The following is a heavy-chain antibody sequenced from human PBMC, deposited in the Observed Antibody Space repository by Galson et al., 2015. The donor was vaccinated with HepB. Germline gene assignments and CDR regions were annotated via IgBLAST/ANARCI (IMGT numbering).Heavy chain of an antibody. CDR3: ARHSIELGASVLGDAFDI. CDR2: IIPIFGTA. Sequence: SVKVSCKASGGTFSSYAISWVRQAPGQGLEWMGGIIPIFGTANYAQKFQGRVTITADESTSTAYMELSSLRSEDTAVYYCARHSIELGASVLGDAFDIWGQGTMVTVSS. V-gene: IGHV1-69*13. D-gene: IGHD1-26*01. J-gene: IGHJ3*02. CDR1: GGTFSSYA.